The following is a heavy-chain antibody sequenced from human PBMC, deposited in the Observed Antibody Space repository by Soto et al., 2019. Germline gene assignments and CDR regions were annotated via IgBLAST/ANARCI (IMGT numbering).Heavy chain of an antibody. D-gene: IGHD4-17*01. J-gene: IGHJ4*02. V-gene: IGHV1-2*02. CDR1: GYTFTGYY. Sequence: QVQLVQSGAEVKKPGASVKVSCKASGYTFTGYYMHWVRQATGQGLEWMGWINPNSGGTNYAQKFQVRVTMTRDTSSITAYMELSRLRSDDTAVYYCARDRSTVATRFDYCGQGTLVTVSS. CDR2: INPNSGGT. CDR3: ARDRSTVATRFDY.